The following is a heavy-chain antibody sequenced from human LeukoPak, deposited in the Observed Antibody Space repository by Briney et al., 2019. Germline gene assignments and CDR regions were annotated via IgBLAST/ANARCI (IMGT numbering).Heavy chain of an antibody. Sequence: PGGSLRLSCAASGFTFSSYAMHWVRQAPGKGLEWVAVISYDGSNKYYADSVKGRFTISRDNSKNTLYLQMNSLRAEDTAVYYCARECWVLRIRGGFDPWGQGTLVTVSS. J-gene: IGHJ5*02. D-gene: IGHD2/OR15-2a*01. CDR2: ISYDGSNK. CDR1: GFTFSSYA. V-gene: IGHV3-30-3*01. CDR3: ARECWVLRIRGGFDP.